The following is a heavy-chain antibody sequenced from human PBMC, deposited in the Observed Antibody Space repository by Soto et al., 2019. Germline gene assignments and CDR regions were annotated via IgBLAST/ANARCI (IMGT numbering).Heavy chain of an antibody. J-gene: IGHJ4*02. D-gene: IGHD3-22*01. CDR3: ARDSKDDSSGYYAGFDY. CDR2: IYYDGSNK. CDR1: GFTFSRYG. Sequence: QVQLVESGGGVVQPGRSLRLSCAVSGFTFSRYGMNWVRQAPVKGLEWVAAIYYDGSNKYYADSVRGRFTISRDNFKNTLYLHMNSLRAEDTAVYYCARDSKDDSSGYYAGFDYWGQGTLVNVSS. V-gene: IGHV3-33*01.